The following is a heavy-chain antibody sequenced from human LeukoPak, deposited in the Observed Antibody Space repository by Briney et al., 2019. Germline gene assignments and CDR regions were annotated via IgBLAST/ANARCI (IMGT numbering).Heavy chain of an antibody. D-gene: IGHD3-22*01. CDR3: VKSIYYDSSGRFDY. V-gene: IGHV3-9*03. CDR1: GFTFDDYA. J-gene: IGHJ4*02. CDR2: ISWNSGSI. Sequence: GRSLRLSCAASGFTFDDYAMHWVRQAPGKSLEWVSGISWNSGSIGYADSVKGRFTISRDNAKNSLYLQMNSLRPEDMALYYCVKSIYYDSSGRFDYWGQGTLVTVSS.